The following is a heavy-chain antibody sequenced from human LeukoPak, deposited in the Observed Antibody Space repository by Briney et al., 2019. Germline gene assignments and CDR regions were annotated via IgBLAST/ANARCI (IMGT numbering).Heavy chain of an antibody. Sequence: GGSLRLSCAASGFNFGTYAMNWVRQAPGKGLEWVSSISESAGRTYYADSVKGRFTISRDNSKNTVSLQMNSLRAEDTAIYYCARDGEPRYWGSGYYYGMDVWGQGATVTVSS. J-gene: IGHJ6*02. CDR3: ARDGEPRYWGSGYYYGMDV. CDR2: ISESAGRT. D-gene: IGHD7-27*01. V-gene: IGHV3-23*01. CDR1: GFNFGTYA.